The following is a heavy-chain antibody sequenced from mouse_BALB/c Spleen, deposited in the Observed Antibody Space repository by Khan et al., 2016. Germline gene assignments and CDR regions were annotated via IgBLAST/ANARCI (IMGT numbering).Heavy chain of an antibody. CDR1: GFDFSSYW. J-gene: IGHJ3*01. D-gene: IGHD1-2*01. V-gene: IGHV4-1*02. CDR3: AGEEITTASFAY. Sequence: EVKLLESGGGLVQPGGSLKLSCAASGFDFSSYWMSWVRQAPGKGLEWIGEINPDSSTINYTPSLKDKFIISRDNAKNTLYLQISKGGSVDTVLYYCAGEEITTASFAYWSQGTLVTGSA. CDR2: INPDSSTI.